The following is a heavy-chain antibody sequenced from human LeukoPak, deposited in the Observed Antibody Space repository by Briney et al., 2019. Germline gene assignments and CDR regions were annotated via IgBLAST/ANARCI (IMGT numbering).Heavy chain of an antibody. Sequence: ASVKVSCKASGYTFTSYAIHWVRQAPGQRLEWMGWINAGNGNTKYSQKFQGRVTITRDTSASTAYMELSSMRSEDTAVYYCARDQENWSLRGFYYYGMDVWGQGTTVTVSS. V-gene: IGHV1-3*01. CDR2: INAGNGNT. J-gene: IGHJ6*02. CDR3: ARDQENWSLRGFYYYGMDV. CDR1: GYTFTSYA. D-gene: IGHD1-1*01.